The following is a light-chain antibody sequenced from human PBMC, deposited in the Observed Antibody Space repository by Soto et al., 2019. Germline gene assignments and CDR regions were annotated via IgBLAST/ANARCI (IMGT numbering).Light chain of an antibody. Sequence: DIQMTQSPSSLSASVGDRVIITCRASQGIGTGLAWYQKNPGEAPKRLIYAASILQSGDPSRFSGSGSETDFTLTISSLQSEDFATYYCLQHNTYPYTFGQGTMLEI. CDR3: LQHNTYPYT. CDR2: AAS. J-gene: IGKJ2*01. V-gene: IGKV1-17*01. CDR1: QGIGTG.